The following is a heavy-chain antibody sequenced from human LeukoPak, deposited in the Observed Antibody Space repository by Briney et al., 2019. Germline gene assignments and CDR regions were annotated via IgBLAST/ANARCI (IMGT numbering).Heavy chain of an antibody. CDR2: INAGNGNT. D-gene: IGHD1-1*01. CDR3: AAPGTGTPYYYYGMDV. Sequence: ASVKVSCKASGYTFTSYAMHWVRQAPGQRLEWMGWINAGNGNTKYSQKFQGRVTITTDTSASTAYMELSSLRSEDTAVYYCAAPGTGTPYYYYGMDVWGQGTTVTVSS. CDR1: GYTFTSYA. J-gene: IGHJ6*02. V-gene: IGHV1-3*01.